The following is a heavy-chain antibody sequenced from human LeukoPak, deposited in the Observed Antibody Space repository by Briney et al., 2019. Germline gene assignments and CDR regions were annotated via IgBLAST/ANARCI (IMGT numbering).Heavy chain of an antibody. CDR2: IYTSGST. Sequence: SETLSPTCTVFGGSISSYYWSWIRQPPGKGLEWIGYIYTSGSTNYNPSLKSRVTISVDTSKNQFSLKLSSVTAADTAVYYCASGTLYSNFYDYWGQGTLVTVSS. J-gene: IGHJ4*02. CDR1: GGSISSYY. CDR3: ASGTLYSNFYDY. D-gene: IGHD4-11*01. V-gene: IGHV4-4*09.